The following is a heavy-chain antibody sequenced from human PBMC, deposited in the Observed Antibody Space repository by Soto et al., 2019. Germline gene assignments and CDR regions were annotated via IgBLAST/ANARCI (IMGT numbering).Heavy chain of an antibody. Sequence: EVQLVESGGGLVQPGRSLRLSCAASGFTFDDYALHWVRQAPGKGLEWVSGISYNSGSIGYADSVKGRFTISRDSAKNSLYLQMNSLRPEDTALYYCAKGNRDTSYYYCMDVWGKGTTVTVSS. V-gene: IGHV3-9*01. CDR2: ISYNSGSI. CDR1: GFTFDDYA. J-gene: IGHJ6*03. CDR3: AKGNRDTSYYYCMDV.